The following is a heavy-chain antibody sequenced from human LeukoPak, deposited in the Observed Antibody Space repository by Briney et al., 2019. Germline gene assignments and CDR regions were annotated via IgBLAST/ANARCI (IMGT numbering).Heavy chain of an antibody. J-gene: IGHJ6*03. D-gene: IGHD4-17*01. CDR2: IYYSGST. CDR1: GGSISSGDYY. Sequence: SQTLSLTCAVSGGSISSGDYYWSWIRQPPGKGLEWIGYIYYSGSTYYNPSLKSRVTISVDTSKNQFSLKLSSVTAADTAVYYCARGGYGDLDYYYYYMDVWGKGTTVTVSS. CDR3: ARGGYGDLDYYYYYMDV. V-gene: IGHV4-30-4*08.